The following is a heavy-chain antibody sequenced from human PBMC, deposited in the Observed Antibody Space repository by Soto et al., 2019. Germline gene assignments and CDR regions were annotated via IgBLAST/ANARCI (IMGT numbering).Heavy chain of an antibody. J-gene: IGHJ4*02. CDR2: IYYSGST. D-gene: IGHD3-10*01. V-gene: IGHV4-31*03. CDR3: ARVITMVRGVIIRDFDY. Sequence: SETLSLTCTVSGGSISSGGYYWSWIRQHPGKGLEWIGYIYYSGSTYYSPSLKSRVTISVDTSKNQFSLKLSSVTAADTAVYYCARVITMVRGVIIRDFDYWGQGTLVTVAS. CDR1: GGSISSGGYY.